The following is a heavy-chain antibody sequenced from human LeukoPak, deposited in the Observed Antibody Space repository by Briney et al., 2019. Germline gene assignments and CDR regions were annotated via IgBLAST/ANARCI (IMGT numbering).Heavy chain of an antibody. CDR2: IWYDRSNK. D-gene: IGHD2-15*01. CDR1: GFTFRRYG. CDR3: ARGNPPDIVVVVAARDCYYMDV. V-gene: IGHV3-33*01. Sequence: GGSLRLSCAASGFTFRRYGMHWVRQAPGKGLEWVAVIWYDRSNKYYADSVKGRFTISRDNSKNTLYLQMNSLRAEDTAVYYCARGNPPDIVVVVAARDCYYMDVWGKGTTVTVSS. J-gene: IGHJ6*03.